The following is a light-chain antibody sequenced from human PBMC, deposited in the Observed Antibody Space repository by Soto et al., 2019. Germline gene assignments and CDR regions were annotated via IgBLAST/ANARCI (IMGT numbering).Light chain of an antibody. J-gene: IGKJ1*01. V-gene: IGKV3-20*01. CDR1: QSVISNY. CDR3: QQYGSSLTWT. CDR2: AAS. Sequence: VLTQSPGTVSLSPGERVTLSCRASQSVISNYLAWYQQRPGQAPRLLIYAASSRATGIPDRFSGSGSGTDFTLSISSLEPEDFAVYYCQQYGSSLTWTFGQGTKVEMK.